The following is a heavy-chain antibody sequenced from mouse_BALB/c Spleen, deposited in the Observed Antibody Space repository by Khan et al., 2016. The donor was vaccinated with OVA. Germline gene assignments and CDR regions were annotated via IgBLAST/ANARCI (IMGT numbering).Heavy chain of an antibody. D-gene: IGHD2-1*01. CDR3: TRSGYGSFAY. J-gene: IGHJ3*01. Sequence: QVQLQQSGAELVKPGASVKLSCKASGFTFTSYYMYWVKQRPGQGLEWIGEFNPSNDDTNFNEKFKSKATLTVDRSSSTAYMQLSSLTSEDSAVYYCTRSGYGSFAYWGQGTLVTVSA. CDR2: FNPSNDDT. V-gene: IGHV1S81*02. CDR1: GFTFTSYY.